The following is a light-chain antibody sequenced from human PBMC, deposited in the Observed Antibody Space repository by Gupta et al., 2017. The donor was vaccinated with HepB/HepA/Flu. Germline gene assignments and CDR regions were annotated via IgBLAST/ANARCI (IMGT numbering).Light chain of an antibody. CDR1: QGISSY. V-gene: IGKV1-8*01. CDR3: QQYNSYPRT. Sequence: AIRMTQSPSSFSASTGDRVTITCRASQGISSYLAWYQQKPGKAPKLLIYAASTLQSGVPSRFSGRGSGTDFTLTISCLQSEDFATYHCQQYNSYPRTFGQGTKVEIK. CDR2: AAS. J-gene: IGKJ1*01.